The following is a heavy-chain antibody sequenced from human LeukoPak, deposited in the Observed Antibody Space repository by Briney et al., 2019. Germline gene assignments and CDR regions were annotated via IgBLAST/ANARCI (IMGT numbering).Heavy chain of an antibody. Sequence: GGSLRLSCAASGFTLSNDWTHWVRHAPGKGLVWVSRISSDGTNTLYADPVKGRFTISRDNARNTLHLQMNSLRADDTAAYYCVVGGGIYWGQGTLVTVS. J-gene: IGHJ4*02. V-gene: IGHV3-74*03. D-gene: IGHD1-26*01. CDR1: GFTLSNDW. CDR3: VVGGGIY. CDR2: ISSDGTNT.